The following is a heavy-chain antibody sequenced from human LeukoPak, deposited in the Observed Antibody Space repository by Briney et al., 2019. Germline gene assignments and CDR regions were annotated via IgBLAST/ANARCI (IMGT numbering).Heavy chain of an antibody. CDR3: AKLAEEKYYYYGIDV. D-gene: IGHD2-15*01. V-gene: IGHV3-9*01. CDR2: ISWNSGSM. J-gene: IGHJ6*02. Sequence: PGGSLRLSCAASGFTFDDYAMHWVRQAPGKGLEWVSGISWNSGSMGYADSVKGRFTISRDNAKNSLYLQMNSLRAEDTALYYCAKLAEEKYYYYGIDVWGQGTTVTVSS. CDR1: GFTFDDYA.